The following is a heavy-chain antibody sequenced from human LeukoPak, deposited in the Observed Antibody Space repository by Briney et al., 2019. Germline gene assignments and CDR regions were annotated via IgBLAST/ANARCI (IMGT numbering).Heavy chain of an antibody. CDR2: INTNTGDP. CDR1: GYSFNSQG. D-gene: IGHD3-10*01. CDR3: ARSSRGVIGLLDY. Sequence: GASVKVSCKASGYSFNSQGMNWVRQAPGQGLEWMGWINTNTGDPIYARGFKGRFVLSLDKSVNTAYLEIASLKAEDSAVYFCARSSRGVIGLLDYWGLGTLVTVSS. V-gene: IGHV7-4-1*01. J-gene: IGHJ4*02.